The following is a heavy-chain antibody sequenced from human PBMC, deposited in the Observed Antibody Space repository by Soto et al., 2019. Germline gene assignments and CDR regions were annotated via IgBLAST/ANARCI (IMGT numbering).Heavy chain of an antibody. CDR2: MWYDGSNE. Sequence: ESGGGVVQPGRSLRLSCAASGFTFSSYGMHWVRQAPGQGLEWVAVMWYDGSNEYYADSVKGRFTISRDNSKSTLFLQMNSLRAEDTAVYYCARDGVTGTTSYFDYWGQGTLVTVSS. V-gene: IGHV3-33*01. CDR1: GFTFSSYG. D-gene: IGHD1-7*01. CDR3: ARDGVTGTTSYFDY. J-gene: IGHJ4*02.